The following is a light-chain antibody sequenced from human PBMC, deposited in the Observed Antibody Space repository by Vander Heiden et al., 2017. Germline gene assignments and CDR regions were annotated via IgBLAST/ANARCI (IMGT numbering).Light chain of an antibody. CDR1: KLGDKY. V-gene: IGLV3-1*01. CDR2: QDS. J-gene: IGLJ2*01. CDR3: QAWHSSTVV. Sequence: SYELTQPPSVSVSPGQTASITCSGDKLGDKYACWYQQKPGQSPVLVIYQDSKRPSGIPERFSGSNSGNTATLTISGTQAMDEAYYYCQAWHSSTVVFGGGTQLTVL.